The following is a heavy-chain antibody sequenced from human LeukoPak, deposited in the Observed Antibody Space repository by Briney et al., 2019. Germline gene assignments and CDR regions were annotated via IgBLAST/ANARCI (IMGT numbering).Heavy chain of an antibody. CDR3: ATKGLLVVPAAMKDYYYYYYMDV. CDR1: GYTFTSYY. V-gene: IGHV1-69*06. CDR2: IIPIFGTA. Sequence: ASVKVSCKASGYTFTSYYMHWVRQAPGQGLEWMGGIIPIFGTANYAQKFQGRVTITADKSTSTAYMELSSLRSEDTAVYYCATKGLLVVPAAMKDYYYYYYMDVWGKGTTVTVSS. J-gene: IGHJ6*03. D-gene: IGHD2-2*01.